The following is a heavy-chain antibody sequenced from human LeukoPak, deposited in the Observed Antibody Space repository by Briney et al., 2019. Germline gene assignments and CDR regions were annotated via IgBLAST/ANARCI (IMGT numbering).Heavy chain of an antibody. J-gene: IGHJ5*02. Sequence: AISGSGGSTYYADSVKGRFTISRDNPKNTLYLQMNSLRAEDTALYYCAKDGLRFLEWFDPWGQGTLVTVSS. D-gene: IGHD3-3*01. V-gene: IGHV3-23*01. CDR3: AKDGLRFLEWFDP. CDR2: ISGSGGST.